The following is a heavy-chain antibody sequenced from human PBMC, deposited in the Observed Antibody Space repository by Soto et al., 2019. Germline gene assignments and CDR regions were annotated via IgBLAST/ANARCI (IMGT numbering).Heavy chain of an antibody. CDR3: ARDHHYDFWSGYYTSPGYYGMDV. V-gene: IGHV1-69*05. Sequence: GASVKVSCKASGGTFISYAISWVRQAPGQGLEWMGGIIPIFGTANYAQKFQGWVTMTRDTSISTAYMELSRLRSDDAAVYDCARDHHYDFWSGYYTSPGYYGMDVWGQGTTVTVSS. D-gene: IGHD3-3*01. CDR2: IIPIFGTA. CDR1: GGTFISYA. J-gene: IGHJ6*02.